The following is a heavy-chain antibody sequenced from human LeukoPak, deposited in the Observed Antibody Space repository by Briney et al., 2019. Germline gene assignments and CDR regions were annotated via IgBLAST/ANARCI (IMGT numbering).Heavy chain of an antibody. V-gene: IGHV3-33*01. Sequence: GGSLRLSCAASGFTFSSYGMHWVRQAPGKGLEWVAVIWYDGSNKYYADSVKGRFTISRDNSKNTLYLQMNSLRAEDTAVYYCARGSAVVVPAASFDYWGQGTLVTVSS. D-gene: IGHD2-2*01. CDR3: ARGSAVVVPAASFDY. CDR1: GFTFSSYG. J-gene: IGHJ4*02. CDR2: IWYDGSNK.